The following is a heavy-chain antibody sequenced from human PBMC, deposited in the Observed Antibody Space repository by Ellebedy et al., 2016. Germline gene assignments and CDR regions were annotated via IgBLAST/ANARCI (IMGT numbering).Heavy chain of an antibody. J-gene: IGHJ4*02. V-gene: IGHV3-53*01. CDR2: FSSDDNT. D-gene: IGHD3-22*01. Sequence: GGSLRLSCAASGFTVTSNYMSWVRQAPGKGLEWVSGFSSDDNTYNADSVKGRFTISRDNAKNSLYLQMNSLRAEDTAVYYCARGEQDSSGYYYSLIGFDFWGQGTLVTVSS. CDR1: GFTVTSNY. CDR3: ARGEQDSSGYYYSLIGFDF.